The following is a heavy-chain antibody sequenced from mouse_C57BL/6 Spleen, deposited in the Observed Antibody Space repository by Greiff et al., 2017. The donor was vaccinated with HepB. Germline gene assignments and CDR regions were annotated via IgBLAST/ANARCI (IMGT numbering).Heavy chain of an antibody. Sequence: QVQLQQSGAELARPGASVKLSCKASGYTFTSYGISWVKQRTGQGLVWIGEIYPRSGNTYYNKKFKGKATLTADKSSRTAYMELRSLTSEDSAVYVCARGRLSTMVTYFDYWGQGTTLTVSS. V-gene: IGHV1-81*01. CDR1: GYTFTSYG. CDR3: ARGRLSTMVTYFDY. J-gene: IGHJ2*01. D-gene: IGHD2-2*01. CDR2: IYPRSGNT.